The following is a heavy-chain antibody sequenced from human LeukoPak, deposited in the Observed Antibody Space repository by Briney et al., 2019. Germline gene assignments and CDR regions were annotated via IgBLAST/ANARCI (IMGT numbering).Heavy chain of an antibody. Sequence: PGGSLRLSCAASGFTFRSYAMTWVRQAPGKGLEWVSGISGSGGSTYYADSVKGRFTISRDNSKNTLYLQMNSLRAEDTAVYYCAKERRGNFDYWGQGTLVTVSS. V-gene: IGHV3-23*01. CDR2: ISGSGGST. CDR3: AKERRGNFDY. J-gene: IGHJ4*02. CDR1: GFTFRSYA.